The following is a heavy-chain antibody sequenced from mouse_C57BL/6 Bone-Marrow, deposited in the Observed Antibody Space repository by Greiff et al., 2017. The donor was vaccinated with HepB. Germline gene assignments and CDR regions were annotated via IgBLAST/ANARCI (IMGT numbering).Heavy chain of an antibody. CDR3: ARDLGLLPYAMDY. CDR1: GISITTGNYR. D-gene: IGHD2-3*01. V-gene: IGHV3-5*01. CDR2: IYYSGTI. Sequence: DVQLQESGPGLVKPSQTVFLTCTVTGISITTGNYRWSWIRQFPGNKLEWIGYIYYSGTITYNPSLTSRTTITRDTPKNQFFLEMNSLTAEDTATYYCARDLGLLPYAMDYWGQGTSVTVSS. J-gene: IGHJ4*01.